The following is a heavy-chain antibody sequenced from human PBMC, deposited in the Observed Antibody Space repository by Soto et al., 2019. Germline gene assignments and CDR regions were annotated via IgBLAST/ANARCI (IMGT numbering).Heavy chain of an antibody. J-gene: IGHJ6*02. CDR3: ARGQANIAVATPPYYYYGMDV. Sequence: ASVNVSCKASGYTFPRYDINLVRQATGQGLEWMGWMNPNSGNTDYAQKFQGRVTMTRNTSISTAYMELSSLRSEDTAVYYCARGQANIAVATPPYYYYGMDVWGQGTTVTVSS. D-gene: IGHD6-19*01. CDR2: MNPNSGNT. V-gene: IGHV1-8*01. CDR1: GYTFPRYD.